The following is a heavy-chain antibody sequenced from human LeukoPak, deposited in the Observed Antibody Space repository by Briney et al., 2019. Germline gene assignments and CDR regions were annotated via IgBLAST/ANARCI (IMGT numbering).Heavy chain of an antibody. D-gene: IGHD3-3*01. V-gene: IGHV1-3*04. CDR3: ARHMREFWSRRQPGDAFDI. J-gene: IGHJ3*02. CDR1: GYTFTSYA. CDR2: ISTYNYNT. Sequence: ASVKVSCKASGYTFTSYAMHWVRQAPGQGLEWMGYISTYNYNTHHSQKFQGRVFMSTDSSSGTAYMDLQSLTSDDTAVYYCARHMREFWSRRQPGDAFDIWGQGTMVTVSS.